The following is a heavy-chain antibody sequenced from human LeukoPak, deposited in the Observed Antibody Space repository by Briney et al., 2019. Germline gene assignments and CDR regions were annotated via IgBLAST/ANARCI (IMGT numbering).Heavy chain of an antibody. J-gene: IGHJ4*02. CDR1: GGSISSSSYY. D-gene: IGHD1-26*01. CDR2: IYHSGST. CDR3: ARLGRRGSYFDY. V-gene: IGHV4-39*07. Sequence: SETLSLTCTVSGGSISSSSYYWGWIRQPPGKGLGWIGSIYHSGSTYYNPSLKSRVTISVDTSKNQFSLKLSSVTAADTAVYYCARLGRRGSYFDYWGQGTLVTVSS.